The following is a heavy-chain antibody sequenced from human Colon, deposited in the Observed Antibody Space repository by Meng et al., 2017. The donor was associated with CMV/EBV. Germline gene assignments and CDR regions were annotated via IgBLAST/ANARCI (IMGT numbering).Heavy chain of an antibody. CDR1: GYTFTANH. Sequence: QVQLVQSGIEVKKPCASVKVYCKTSGYTFTANHLHCVRQAPGQGLEWMGWIYPQDGGTYFAQKFQDRVTLTRDTSITTAYMELSGLTSDDTAIYYCVRESWYFDFWGEGTLVTVSS. J-gene: IGHJ4*02. CDR2: IYPQDGGT. D-gene: IGHD6-13*01. V-gene: IGHV1-2*02. CDR3: VRESWYFDF.